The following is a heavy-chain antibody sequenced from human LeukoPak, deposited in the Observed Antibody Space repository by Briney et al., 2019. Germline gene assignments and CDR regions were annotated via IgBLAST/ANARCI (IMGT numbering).Heavy chain of an antibody. V-gene: IGHV4-59*04. CDR3: ARLSPFGYYDSSGYPFDY. J-gene: IGHJ4*02. D-gene: IGHD3-22*01. Sequence: PSETLSLTCTVSGASISSYYWSWIRQPPGKGLEWIGHIYYSGSTYYNVYLKSRVTISLDTSKKQFSLKLRSVTAADTAVYYCARLSPFGYYDSSGYPFDYWGQGTLVIVST. CDR2: IYYSGST. CDR1: GASISSYY.